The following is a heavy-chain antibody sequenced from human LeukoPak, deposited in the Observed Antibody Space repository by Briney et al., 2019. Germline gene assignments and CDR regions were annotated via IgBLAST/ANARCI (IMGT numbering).Heavy chain of an antibody. J-gene: IGHJ4*02. CDR1: GFTFSSYA. Sequence: GGSLRPSCAASGFTFSSYAMHWVRQAPGKGLEWVAVISYDGSNKYYADSVKGRFTISRDNSKNTLYLQMNSLRAEDTAVYYCARDGMIVDHYFDYWGQGTLVTVSS. CDR2: ISYDGSNK. V-gene: IGHV3-30-3*01. CDR3: ARDGMIVDHYFDY. D-gene: IGHD3-22*01.